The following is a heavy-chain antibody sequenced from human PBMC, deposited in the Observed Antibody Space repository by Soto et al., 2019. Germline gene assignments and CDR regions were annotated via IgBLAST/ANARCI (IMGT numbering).Heavy chain of an antibody. CDR2: INHSGST. CDR3: ARGEAYCGGDCYAFDI. Sequence: SETLSLTCAVYGGSFSGYYWSWIRQPPGKGLEWIGEINHSGSTNYNPSLKSRVTISVDTSKNQFSLNLSTVTAADSAVYYCARGEAYCGGDCYAFDIWGQGTMVTVSS. D-gene: IGHD2-21*02. V-gene: IGHV4-34*01. CDR1: GGSFSGYY. J-gene: IGHJ3*02.